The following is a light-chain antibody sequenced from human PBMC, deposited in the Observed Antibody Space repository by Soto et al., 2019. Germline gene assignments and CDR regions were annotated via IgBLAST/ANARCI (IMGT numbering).Light chain of an antibody. J-gene: IGLJ1*01. V-gene: IGLV2-14*01. CDR3: SSYTSGSTLYV. Sequence: LTQPASVSGAPGQSITISCTGTSSDVGSYNYVSWYQQHPGKAPRLMIYASSNRPSGVSHRFSGSRSGNTASLTISGLQAEDEADYFCSSYTSGSTLYVFGSGTKVTVL. CDR1: SSDVGSYNY. CDR2: ASS.